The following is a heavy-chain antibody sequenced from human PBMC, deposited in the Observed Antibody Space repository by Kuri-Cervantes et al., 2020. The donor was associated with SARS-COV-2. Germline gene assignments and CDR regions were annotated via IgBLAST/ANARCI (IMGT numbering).Heavy chain of an antibody. CDR1: GYTFTSYD. J-gene: IGHJ4*02. CDR3: ASLGRGRLLWFTN. V-gene: IGHV1-8*03. D-gene: IGHD3-10*01. Sequence: ASVKVSCKASGYTFTSYDINWVRQATGQGLEWMGWMNPNSGNTGYAQKFQGRVTITRNTSISTAYMELSSLRSEDTAVYYCASLGRGRLLWFTNWGQGTLVTVSS. CDR2: MNPNSGNT.